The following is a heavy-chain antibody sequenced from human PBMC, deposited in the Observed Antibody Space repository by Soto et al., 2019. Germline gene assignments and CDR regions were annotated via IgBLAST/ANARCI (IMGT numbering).Heavy chain of an antibody. CDR3: ARARTAFWSGPDSGYYYYGMGV. CDR2: IIPIFGTA. D-gene: IGHD3-3*01. CDR1: GGTFSSYA. V-gene: IGHV1-69*13. Sequence: SVKVSCKASGGTFSSYAISWVRQAPGQGLEWMGGIIPIFGTANYAQKFQGRVTITADESTSTAYMELSRLRSEDTAVYYCARARTAFWSGPDSGYYYYGMGVWGQVNTIAVSS. J-gene: IGHJ6*02.